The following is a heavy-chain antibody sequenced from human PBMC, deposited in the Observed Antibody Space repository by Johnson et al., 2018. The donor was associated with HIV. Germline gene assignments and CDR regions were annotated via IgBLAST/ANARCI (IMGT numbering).Heavy chain of an antibody. CDR1: GFTFSSYA. J-gene: IGHJ3*02. CDR3: ALTDYGDYPQRVPDAFDI. Sequence: VQLVESGGGVVQPGRSLRLSCAASGFTFSSYAMHWVRQAPGKGLEWVAVISYDGGNKYYADSVKGRFTISRDNSKNTLYLQMNSLRAEDTAVYYCALTDYGDYPQRVPDAFDIWGQGTMVTVSS. V-gene: IGHV3-30*04. D-gene: IGHD4-17*01. CDR2: ISYDGGNK.